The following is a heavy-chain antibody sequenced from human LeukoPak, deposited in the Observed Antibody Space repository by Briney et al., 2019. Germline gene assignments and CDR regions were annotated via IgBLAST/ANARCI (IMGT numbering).Heavy chain of an antibody. CDR3: ARDPGSSSFDY. CDR2: IDQDGSVR. CDR1: GFTFSSFW. J-gene: IGHJ4*02. V-gene: IGHV3-7*01. Sequence: PGGSLRLSCVASGFTFSSFWMSWVRQAPGKGLEFVANIDQDGSVRNYVDSVKGRFKISRDNAKNSLYLQMDSLRAEDTAVYFCARDPGSSSFDYWGLGTPVTVSS. D-gene: IGHD6-13*01.